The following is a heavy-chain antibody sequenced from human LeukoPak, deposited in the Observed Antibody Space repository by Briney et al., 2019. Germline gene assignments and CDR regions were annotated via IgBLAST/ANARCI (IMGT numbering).Heavy chain of an antibody. J-gene: IGHJ4*02. D-gene: IGHD6-13*01. CDR3: AKSFARAAAGTDY. CDR1: GFTFRSHA. V-gene: IGHV3-33*06. Sequence: GGSLRLSCATSGFTFRSHAMHWVRQSPGKGLEWVAQIWYDGSNKYYADSVKGRFTISRDNSKNTLYLQMNSLRAEDTAVYYCAKSFARAAAGTDYWGQGTLVTVSS. CDR2: IWYDGSNK.